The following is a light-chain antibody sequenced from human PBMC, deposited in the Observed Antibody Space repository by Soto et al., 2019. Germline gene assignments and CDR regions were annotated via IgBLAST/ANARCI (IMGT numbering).Light chain of an antibody. CDR1: SSDVGNYNY. J-gene: IGLJ2*01. Sequence: QSALTQPASVSGSLGQSITISCTGTSSDVGNYNYVSWYQQHPDKAPKLMIFDVINRPSGISNRFSGSKSGNTASLTISGFQAEDEADYFCSSYTSTSNVIFGGGTKVTVL. V-gene: IGLV2-14*01. CDR2: DVI. CDR3: SSYTSTSNVI.